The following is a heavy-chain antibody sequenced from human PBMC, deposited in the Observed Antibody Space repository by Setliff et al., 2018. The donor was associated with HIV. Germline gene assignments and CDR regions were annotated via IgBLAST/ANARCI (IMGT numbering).Heavy chain of an antibody. D-gene: IGHD5-18*01. CDR3: TRDRGYAFDI. CDR1: GFTFGDYA. V-gene: IGHV3-49*04. Sequence: GSLRLSCTGSGFTFGDYAMSWVRQAPGKGLEWVGFIRSKAYGGTTEYAASVKDRFTVSRDDSKSIAYLQINSLKTEDTAVYYCTRDRGYAFDIWGQGTMVTVSS. CDR2: IRSKAYGGTT. J-gene: IGHJ3*02.